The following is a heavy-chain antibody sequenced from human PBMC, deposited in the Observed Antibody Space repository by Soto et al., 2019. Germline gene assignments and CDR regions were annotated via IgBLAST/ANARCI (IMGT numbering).Heavy chain of an antibody. Sequence: ASVKVSCKASGYTFTSYAMHWVRQGPGQRLEWMGWINAGNGNTKYSQKFQGRVTITRDTSASTAYMELSSLRSEDTAVYYCARVAGGVNYYYYYGMDVWGQGTTVTVSS. CDR1: GYTFTSYA. D-gene: IGHD3-16*01. J-gene: IGHJ6*02. CDR3: ARVAGGVNYYYYYGMDV. V-gene: IGHV1-3*01. CDR2: INAGNGNT.